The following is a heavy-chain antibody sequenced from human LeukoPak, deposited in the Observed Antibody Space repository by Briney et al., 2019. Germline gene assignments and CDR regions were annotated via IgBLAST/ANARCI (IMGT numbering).Heavy chain of an antibody. J-gene: IGHJ4*02. D-gene: IGHD3-22*01. CDR2: IWYDGDNK. Sequence: GGSLRLSCAASRFTFSSYVMHWVRQAPGKGLEWAALIWYDGDNKYYSDSVKGRFTISRDNSKNTLYLQMNSLRAEDTAVYYCAKARATYLYDTSGFSALDYWGQGTLVTVSS. V-gene: IGHV3-33*06. CDR1: RFTFSSYV. CDR3: AKARATYLYDTSGFSALDY.